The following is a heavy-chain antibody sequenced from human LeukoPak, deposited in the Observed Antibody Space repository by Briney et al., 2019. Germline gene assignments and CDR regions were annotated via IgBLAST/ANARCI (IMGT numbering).Heavy chain of an antibody. CDR3: ARDKDHAFDI. V-gene: IGHV1-18*01. J-gene: IGHJ3*02. CDR2: ISTNSGKT. CDR1: GYTFTSYG. Sequence: ASVKVSCKASGYTFTSYGISWVRQAPGQGLEWMGWISTNSGKTNYAWGLQGRVTMTTDTSTRTAYMELRSLRSDDTAVYFCARDKDHAFDIWGQGTMVTVPS.